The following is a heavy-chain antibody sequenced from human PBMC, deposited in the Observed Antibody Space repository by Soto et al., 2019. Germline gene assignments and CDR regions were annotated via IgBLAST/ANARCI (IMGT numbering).Heavy chain of an antibody. J-gene: IGHJ4*02. Sequence: PAGSLRLSCAASGFTFSIYAMSWVRQAPGKGLEWVSAISGSGGSTYYADSVKGRFTISRDNSKNTLYLQMNSLRAEDTAVYYCASGAVPSSRKDFDYWGQGTLVTVS. CDR3: ASGAVPSSRKDFDY. CDR2: ISGSGGST. D-gene: IGHD1-26*01. CDR1: GFTFSIYA. V-gene: IGHV3-23*01.